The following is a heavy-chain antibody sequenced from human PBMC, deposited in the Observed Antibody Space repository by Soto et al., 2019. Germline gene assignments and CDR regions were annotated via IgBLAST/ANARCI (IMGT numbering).Heavy chain of an antibody. CDR2: INPNSGGT. V-gene: IGHV1-2*02. D-gene: IGHD3-9*01. Sequence: ASLQVSCEASGYTFTGYYMHWVRRAPGQGLEWMGWINPNSGGTNYAQKFQGRVTMTRDTSISTAYMELSRLRSDDTAVYYCARGLLRYFDWLSDAFDIWGQGTMVTVSS. J-gene: IGHJ3*02. CDR1: GYTFTGYY. CDR3: ARGLLRYFDWLSDAFDI.